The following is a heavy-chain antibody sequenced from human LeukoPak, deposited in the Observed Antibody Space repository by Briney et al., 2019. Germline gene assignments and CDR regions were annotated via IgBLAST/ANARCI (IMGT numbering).Heavy chain of an antibody. D-gene: IGHD4-17*01. J-gene: IGHJ4*02. CDR1: GFTFSSYG. CDR3: ARDYYGDFPRY. V-gene: IGHV3-30*03. Sequence: GGSLRLSCAASGFTFSSYGMHWVRQAPGKELEWVAVISYDGSNKYYADSVKGRFIISRDNSKNTLYLQMNSLRAEDTAVYYCARDYYGDFPRYWGQGTLVTVSS. CDR2: ISYDGSNK.